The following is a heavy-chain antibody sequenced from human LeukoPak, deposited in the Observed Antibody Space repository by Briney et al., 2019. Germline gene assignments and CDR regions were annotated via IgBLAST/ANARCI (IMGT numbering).Heavy chain of an antibody. CDR2: IYHSGST. D-gene: IGHD3-10*01. J-gene: IGHJ5*02. CDR1: GYSISSGYY. V-gene: IGHV4-38-2*02. Sequence: PSETLSLTCTVSGYSISSGYYWGWIRQPPGKGLEWIGSIYHSGSTYYNPSLKSRVTISVDTSKTQFSLKLSSVTAADTAVYYCARDSGTTGEVKFDPWGQGTLVTVSA. CDR3: ARDSGTTGEVKFDP.